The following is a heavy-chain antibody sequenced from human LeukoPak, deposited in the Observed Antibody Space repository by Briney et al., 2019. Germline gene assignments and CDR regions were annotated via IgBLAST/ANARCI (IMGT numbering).Heavy chain of an antibody. D-gene: IGHD2-15*01. Sequence: SETLSLTCAVYGGSFSGYYWSWIRQPPGKGLEWIGEINHSGSTNYNPSLKSRVTISVDTSKNQFSLKLSSVTAADTAVYYCARLGYCSGGSCSRKHYYYYYYMDVWGKGTTVTVSS. CDR3: ARLGYCSGGSCSRKHYYYYYYMDV. CDR2: INHSGST. V-gene: IGHV4-34*01. J-gene: IGHJ6*03. CDR1: GGSFSGYY.